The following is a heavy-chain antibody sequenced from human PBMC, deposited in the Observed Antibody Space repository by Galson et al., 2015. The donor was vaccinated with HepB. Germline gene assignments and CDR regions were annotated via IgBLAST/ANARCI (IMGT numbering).Heavy chain of an antibody. J-gene: IGHJ4*02. V-gene: IGHV1-18*01. CDR1: GYTFS. CDR3: ARDVSGNYYLDY. D-gene: IGHD6-19*01. CDR2: INAYNGKT. Sequence: SVKVSCKVSGYTFSVTWVRQAPEQGLEYMGWINAYNGKTEYGQEFQGRFTMTTDRSTNTAYMELKSLTYDDTAVYYCARDVSGNYYLDYWGQGTPVTVSP.